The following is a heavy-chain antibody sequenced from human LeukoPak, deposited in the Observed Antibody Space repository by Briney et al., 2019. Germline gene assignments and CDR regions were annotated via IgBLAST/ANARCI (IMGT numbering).Heavy chain of an antibody. Sequence: ASVKVSCKASGGTFSSYAFSWVRQAPGQGLEWMGGIVPILGTSNYAQKFQGRVTITADPSTSTSYMELSSLSSEDTAVYYCATFRSGWYLDYWGQGTLVTVSS. CDR2: IVPILGTS. CDR3: ATFRSGWYLDY. V-gene: IGHV1-69*10. CDR1: GGTFSSYA. J-gene: IGHJ4*02. D-gene: IGHD6-19*01.